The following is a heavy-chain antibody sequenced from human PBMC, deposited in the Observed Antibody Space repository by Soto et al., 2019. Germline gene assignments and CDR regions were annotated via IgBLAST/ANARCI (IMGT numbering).Heavy chain of an antibody. Sequence: SVKVSCKASGGTFSSYAISWVRQAPGQGLEWMGGIIPIFGTANYAQKFQGRVTITADESTSTAYMELSSLRAEDTAVYYCASGGSSLNFDSWGQGTLVTVSS. V-gene: IGHV1-69*13. CDR2: IIPIFGTA. CDR1: GGTFSSYA. J-gene: IGHJ4*02. CDR3: ASGGSSLNFDS. D-gene: IGHD6-6*01.